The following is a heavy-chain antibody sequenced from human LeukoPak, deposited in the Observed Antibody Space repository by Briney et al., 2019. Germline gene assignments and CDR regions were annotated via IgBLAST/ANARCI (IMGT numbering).Heavy chain of an antibody. Sequence: GGSLRLSCAASGFDFSTQWMSWVRQAPGKGLEWVAIVNQGATQKYYVDSVRGRFTISRDNAKNSLYLQMNSLRAEDTAVYYCARDLRSGSYSRDAFDIWGQGTMVTVSS. CDR3: ARDLRSGSYSRDAFDI. J-gene: IGHJ3*02. V-gene: IGHV3-7*01. D-gene: IGHD1-26*01. CDR2: VNQGATQK. CDR1: GFDFSTQW.